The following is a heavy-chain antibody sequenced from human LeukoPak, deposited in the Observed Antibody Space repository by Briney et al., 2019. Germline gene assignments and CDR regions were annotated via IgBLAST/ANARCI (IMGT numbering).Heavy chain of an antibody. CDR2: IYYSGST. CDR3: AGGYSGYDVLDW. Sequence: PSQTLSLTCAVSGGSISSYYWSWIRQPPGQGMERIGYIYYSGSTNYNPSLKRRVTISVDTSKNQFALKLSSLSAADTAVYYCAGGYSGYDVLDWGGQGTLVTVSS. J-gene: IGHJ4*02. CDR1: GGSISSYY. V-gene: IGHV4-59*01. D-gene: IGHD5-12*01.